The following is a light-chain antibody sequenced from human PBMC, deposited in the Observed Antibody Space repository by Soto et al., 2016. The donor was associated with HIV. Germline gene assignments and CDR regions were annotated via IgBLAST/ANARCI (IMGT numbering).Light chain of an antibody. V-gene: IGKV1-5*03. J-gene: IGKJ1*01. Sequence: DIQMTQSPSTLSASVGDRVTITCRASQSISSWVAWYQQKPGKAPNLLIYKASNLESGVPSRFSGGGSGTELTLTISSLQPDDFATYYCQQYQTEEGTFGQGTKVEIK. CDR1: QSISSW. CDR2: KAS. CDR3: QQYQTEEGT.